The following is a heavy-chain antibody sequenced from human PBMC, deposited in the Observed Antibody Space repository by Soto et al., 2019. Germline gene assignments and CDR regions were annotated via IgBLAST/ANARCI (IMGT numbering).Heavy chain of an antibody. CDR3: ARDGAVAGGINFDY. J-gene: IGHJ4*02. D-gene: IGHD6-19*01. CDR2: INAGNGNT. V-gene: IGHV1-3*01. CDR1: RYTFSTYA. Sequence: GASVKVSCKASRYTFSTYAIHWVLQAPGQSLEWMGWINAGNGNTKYSQKFQGRVTITRDTSANTAYMELSSLRSEDTAVYYCARDGAVAGGINFDYWGQGTLVTVSS.